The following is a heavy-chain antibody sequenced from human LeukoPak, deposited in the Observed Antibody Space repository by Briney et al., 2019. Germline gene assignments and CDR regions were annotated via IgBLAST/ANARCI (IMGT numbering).Heavy chain of an antibody. J-gene: IGHJ4*02. CDR3: AKSGIAAAGQRGYFDY. V-gene: IGHV3-30*18. CDR2: ISNDGSNK. D-gene: IGHD6-13*01. CDR1: GFTFSSYG. Sequence: PGGSLRLSCAASGFTFSSYGIHWVRQAPGKGLEWVAVISNDGSNKYYADSEKGRFTISRDNSKNTVYLQMNSLRGEDTAVYYCAKSGIAAAGQRGYFDYWGQGTLVTVSS.